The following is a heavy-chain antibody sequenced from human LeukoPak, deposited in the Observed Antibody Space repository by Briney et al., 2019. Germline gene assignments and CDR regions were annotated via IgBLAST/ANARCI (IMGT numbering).Heavy chain of an antibody. V-gene: IGHV3-23*01. D-gene: IGHD3-22*01. CDR3: AKDLDSTGYYSYNY. Sequence: PGGSLRLSCVASGLMFSNYAMNCVRQAPGKGLEWGALTGTNPAATHYPDSVQGRFTISRDNSRNTLYLQMNSLRVEDTAIYYCAKDLDSTGYYSYNYWGQGTLVTVSS. CDR2: TGTNPAAT. J-gene: IGHJ4*02. CDR1: GLMFSNYA.